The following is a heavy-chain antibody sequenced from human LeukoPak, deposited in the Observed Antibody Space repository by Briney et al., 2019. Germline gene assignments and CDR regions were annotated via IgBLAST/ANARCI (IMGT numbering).Heavy chain of an antibody. CDR3: AKAPMVRGVIISN. Sequence: PGGSLRLSCAASGFTFSSYAMSWVRQAPGKGLEWVSAISGSGGSTYYADSVKSRFTISRDNSKNTLYLQTNSLRAEDTAVYYCAKAPMVRGVIISNWGQGTLVTVSS. J-gene: IGHJ1*01. CDR1: GFTFSSYA. CDR2: ISGSGGST. V-gene: IGHV3-23*01. D-gene: IGHD3-10*01.